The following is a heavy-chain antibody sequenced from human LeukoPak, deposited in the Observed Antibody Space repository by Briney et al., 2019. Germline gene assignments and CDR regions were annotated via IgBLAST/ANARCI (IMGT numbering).Heavy chain of an antibody. Sequence: GGSLRLSCAASGFTISSYAMSWVRQAPGKWLEWVTAISGSGGITYYADSVEGRFTISRDNSKNTLYLQMNSLRAEDTAVYYWARTQYSSGWYNWFDPWGQGTLVTVSS. D-gene: IGHD6-19*01. CDR1: GFTISSYA. CDR2: ISGSGGIT. CDR3: ARTQYSSGWYNWFDP. V-gene: IGHV3-23*01. J-gene: IGHJ5*02.